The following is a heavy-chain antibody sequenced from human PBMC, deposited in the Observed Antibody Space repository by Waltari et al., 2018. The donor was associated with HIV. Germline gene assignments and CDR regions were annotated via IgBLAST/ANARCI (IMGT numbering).Heavy chain of an antibody. D-gene: IGHD2-2*01. CDR2: ISWNSGSI. Sequence: EVHLVESGGGLVQPGKSLRLSCAASGFTFDDYAMHWVRQTPGKVLEGVSGISWNSGSIGYADSVKGRFTSSRDNAKNSLFLQMNSLRPEDTAFYYCAKGPTLTSPPTYFNYWGQGTLVIVSS. J-gene: IGHJ4*02. CDR3: AKGPTLTSPPTYFNY. CDR1: GFTFDDYA. V-gene: IGHV3-9*01.